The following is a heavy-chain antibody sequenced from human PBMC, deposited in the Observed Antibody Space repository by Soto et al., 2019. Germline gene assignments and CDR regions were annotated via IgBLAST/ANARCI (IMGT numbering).Heavy chain of an antibody. CDR3: ARDKTQGAGWFDP. D-gene: IGHD1-26*01. V-gene: IGHV4-4*07. Sequence: PSETLSLTCSVSGGTISGYYWTWIRQPAGKGLEWIGRIYSSGNTKYNPSLQSRVTMSLDTSNNQFSLRVDDTAVYYCARDKTQGAGWFDPWGRGTLVTVSS. J-gene: IGHJ5*02. CDR1: GGTISGYY. CDR2: IYSSGNT.